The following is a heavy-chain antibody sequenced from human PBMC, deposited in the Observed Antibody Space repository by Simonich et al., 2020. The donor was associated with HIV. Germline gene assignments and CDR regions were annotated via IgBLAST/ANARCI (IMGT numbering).Heavy chain of an antibody. CDR1: GDSISRSNW. CDR2: IYHSAST. V-gene: IGHV4-4*02. D-gene: IGHD6-19*01. CDR3: ATSSGWYRIDY. J-gene: IGHJ4*02. Sequence: QVQLQESGPGLVKPSGTLSLTCAVSGDSISRSNWWSWVRQPPGKGLEWNGEIYHSASTNYNPALKSRVTITIDKSKNHCSLKLSSVTAADTAVYYCATSSGWYRIDYWGQGTLVIVSS.